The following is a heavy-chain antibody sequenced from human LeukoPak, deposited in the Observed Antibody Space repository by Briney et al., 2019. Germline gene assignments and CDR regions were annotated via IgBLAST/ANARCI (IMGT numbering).Heavy chain of an antibody. CDR2: ISSSSSTI. CDR3: AILTGTFSD. V-gene: IGHV3-48*01. CDR1: GFTFSSYS. Sequence: GGSLRLSCAASGFTFSSYSMNWVRQAPGKGLEWVSYISSSSSTIYYAVSVKGRFTISRDNAKNSLYLQMNSLRAEDTAVYNCAILTGTFSDWGQGTLVTVSS. J-gene: IGHJ4*02. D-gene: IGHD3-9*01.